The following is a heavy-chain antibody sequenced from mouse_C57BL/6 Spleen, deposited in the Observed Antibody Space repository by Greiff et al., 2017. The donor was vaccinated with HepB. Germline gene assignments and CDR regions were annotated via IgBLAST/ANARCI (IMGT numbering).Heavy chain of an antibody. CDR1: GYTFTDYY. J-gene: IGHJ4*01. Sequence: EVQLQQSGPELVKPGASVKISCKASGYTFTDYYMNWVKQSHGKSLEWIGDINPNNGGTSYNQKFKGKATLTVDKSSSTAYMELRSLTSEDSAVYYCARGGNSLYAMDYWGQGTSVTVSS. V-gene: IGHV1-26*01. CDR2: INPNNGGT. CDR3: ARGGNSLYAMDY. D-gene: IGHD2-1*01.